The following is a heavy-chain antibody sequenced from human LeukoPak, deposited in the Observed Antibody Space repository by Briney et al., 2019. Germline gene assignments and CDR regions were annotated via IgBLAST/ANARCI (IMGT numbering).Heavy chain of an antibody. V-gene: IGHV3-21*01. CDR1: GFTFSSYS. CDR3: ARRAPSHDFDD. Sequence: GSLRLSCAASGFTFSSYSMNWVRQAPGKGLEWVAAISTTSGNIYYADSVKGRFTISRDNAKNSLYLQMNSLRVEDTALYYCARRAPSHDFDDWGQGTQVTVSS. CDR2: ISTTSGNI. J-gene: IGHJ4*02.